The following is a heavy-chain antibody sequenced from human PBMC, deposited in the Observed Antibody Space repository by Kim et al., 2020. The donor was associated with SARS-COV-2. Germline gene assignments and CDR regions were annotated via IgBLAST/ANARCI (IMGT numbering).Heavy chain of an antibody. CDR3: ATGNKGSGSYYYYGMDV. CDR1: GYTLTELS. CDR2: FDPEDGET. J-gene: IGHJ6*02. Sequence: ASVQVSCKVSGYTLTELSMHWVRQAPGKGLEWMGGFDPEDGETIYAQKFQGRVTMTEDTSTDTAYMELSSLRSEDTAVYYCATGNKGSGSYYYYGMDVWGQGTTVTVSS. D-gene: IGHD3-10*01. V-gene: IGHV1-24*01.